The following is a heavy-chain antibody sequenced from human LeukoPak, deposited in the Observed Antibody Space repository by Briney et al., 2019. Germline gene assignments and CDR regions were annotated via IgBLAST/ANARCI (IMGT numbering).Heavy chain of an antibody. CDR3: ARVVEGDYVDY. CDR1: GGSFSGYY. CDR2: INHSGST. V-gene: IGHV4-34*01. Sequence: PSETLSLTCAVYGGSFSGYYWSWIRQPPGKGLEWIGEINHSGSTNYNPSLKSRVTISVDTSKNQFSLKLSSVTAADTAVYYCARVVEGDYVDYWGQGTLVTVSS. J-gene: IGHJ4*02.